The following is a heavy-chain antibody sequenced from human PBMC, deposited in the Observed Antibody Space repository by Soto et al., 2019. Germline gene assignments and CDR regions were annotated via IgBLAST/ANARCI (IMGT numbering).Heavy chain of an antibody. V-gene: IGHV3-49*03. D-gene: IGHD1-1*01. Sequence: EVQLVESGGDLVQPGRSLRLSCTTSGFTFGDYALSWFRQAPGKGLEWVSFLRSEAYGGTTEYAASVRGRFTISGDDSKTIAYLQMNSLKTDDTAVYYCTRWKESYSDYWGQGTLVTVSS. CDR3: TRWKESYSDY. J-gene: IGHJ4*02. CDR2: LRSEAYGGTT. CDR1: GFTFGDYA.